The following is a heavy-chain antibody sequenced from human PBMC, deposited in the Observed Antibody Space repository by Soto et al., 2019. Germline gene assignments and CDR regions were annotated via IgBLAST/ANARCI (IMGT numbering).Heavy chain of an antibody. D-gene: IGHD5-12*01. CDR1: GGSISSYY. V-gene: IGHV4-59*01. J-gene: IGHJ4*02. CDR2: IYYSGST. CDR3: AREDGYAFDY. Sequence: PSETLSLTCTVYGGSISSYYWSWIRQPPGKGLEWIGYIYYSGSTNYNPSLKSRVTISVDTSKNQFSLKLSSVTAADTAVYYCAREDGYAFDYWGQGTLVTVSS.